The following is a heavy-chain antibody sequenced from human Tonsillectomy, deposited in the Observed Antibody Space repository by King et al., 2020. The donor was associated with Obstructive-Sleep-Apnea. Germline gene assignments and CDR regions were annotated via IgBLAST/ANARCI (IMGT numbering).Heavy chain of an antibody. Sequence: QLQESGPGLVKTSQTLSLTCTVSGGSISSADYYWTWIRQPPGKGLEWIGYIYYSGSTYYNPSLKSRVTISVDTSKNQFSLKLSSVTAADTAVYYCARASITMIVVPWGQGTLVTVSS. CDR3: ARASITMIVVP. CDR2: IYYSGST. CDR1: GGSISSADYY. D-gene: IGHD3-22*01. V-gene: IGHV4-30-4*01. J-gene: IGHJ5*02.